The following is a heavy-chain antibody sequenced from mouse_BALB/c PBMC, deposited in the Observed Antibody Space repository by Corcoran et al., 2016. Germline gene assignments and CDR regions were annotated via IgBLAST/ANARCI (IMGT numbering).Heavy chain of an antibody. J-gene: IGHJ4*01. V-gene: IGHV1-54*01. CDR1: GYAFTNYL. CDR3: ARYAVYAVDY. Sequence: QVQLQQSGAELVRPGTSVKVSCKASGYAFTNYLIEWVKQRPGQGLEWIGVINPGSGGTNYNEKFKGKATLTADKSSSTAYMQLSSLTSDGSAVYFCARYAVYAVDYWGQGTSVTVSS. CDR2: INPGSGGT.